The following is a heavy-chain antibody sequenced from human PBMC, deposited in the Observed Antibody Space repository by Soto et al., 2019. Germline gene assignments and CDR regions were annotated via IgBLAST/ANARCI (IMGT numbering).Heavy chain of an antibody. V-gene: IGHV1-18*01. J-gene: IGHJ6*02. D-gene: IGHD3-16*01. Sequence: QVQLVQSGNEVKKPGASVNVSCKASGYSFTRYGISWVRQAPGQGLEWMGWISGYNGKTKYAQKLHCRVSMTTDTSTSTAYMELRSLGSDDTAVYYCVREGDRPYYYYGMDVWGQGSTVTVSS. CDR2: ISGYNGKT. CDR3: VREGDRPYYYYGMDV. CDR1: GYSFTRYG.